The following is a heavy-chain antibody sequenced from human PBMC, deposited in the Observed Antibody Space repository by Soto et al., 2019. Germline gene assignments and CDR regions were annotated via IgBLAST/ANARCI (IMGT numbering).Heavy chain of an antibody. Sequence: QVQLQESGPGLVEPSGTLSLTCTVSGASVSSGGWWTWLRQPPGKGLEWIGEIYHSGSTNYNPSLETRVSMSLDNSKDQFPLRLIYVTAAETALYYCPTEPGVLNFGFQSWGQGTLVTVSS. J-gene: IGHJ5*02. D-gene: IGHD3-3*01. CDR3: PTEPGVLNFGFQS. CDR2: IYHSGST. V-gene: IGHV4-4*02. CDR1: GASVSSGGW.